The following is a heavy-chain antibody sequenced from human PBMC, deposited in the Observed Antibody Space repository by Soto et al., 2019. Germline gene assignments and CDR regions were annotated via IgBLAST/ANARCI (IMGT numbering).Heavy chain of an antibody. CDR3: ARDARYFDVWSGSYGGNYGMDV. CDR2: IWFDGSNK. D-gene: IGHD3-3*01. J-gene: IGHJ6*02. CDR1: GFTFSAYD. V-gene: IGHV3-33*01. Sequence: QVQLVESGGGVVQPGRSLRLSCAASGFTFSAYDIHWVRQAPGKGLEWVSVIWFDGSNKYYGDSVEGRFTSSRDNSKNTLYRQMNSLRAEDTAVYYCARDARYFDVWSGSYGGNYGMDVWGQGTTVTVSS.